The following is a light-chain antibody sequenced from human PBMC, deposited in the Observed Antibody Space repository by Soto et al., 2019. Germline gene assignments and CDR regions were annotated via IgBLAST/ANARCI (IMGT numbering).Light chain of an antibody. Sequence: QAVVTQPPSASGTPGQTVTISCSGSNSNIGSNYVYWYQQVPGTAPKLLIYRNTLRPSGVPDRFSGSKSGTSASLAISGLRSEDEDDYYCAGWEDSLNGVGFGGGTKVTVL. CDR1: NSNIGSNY. CDR3: AGWEDSLNGVG. V-gene: IGLV1-47*01. J-gene: IGLJ2*01. CDR2: RNT.